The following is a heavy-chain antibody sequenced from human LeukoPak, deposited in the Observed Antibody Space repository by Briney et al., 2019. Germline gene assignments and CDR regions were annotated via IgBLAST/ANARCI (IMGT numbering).Heavy chain of an antibody. CDR2: ISWNSGSI. D-gene: IGHD2-2*01. CDR1: GFTFDDYA. J-gene: IGHJ4*02. V-gene: IGHV3-9*01. CDR3: AKEKVPAALDY. Sequence: PGGSLRLSCAASGFTFDDYAMHWVRQAPGKGLEWVSGISWNSGSIGYADSVKGRLTISRDNAKNSLYLQMNSLRAEDTALYYCAKEKVPAALDYWGQGTLVTVSS.